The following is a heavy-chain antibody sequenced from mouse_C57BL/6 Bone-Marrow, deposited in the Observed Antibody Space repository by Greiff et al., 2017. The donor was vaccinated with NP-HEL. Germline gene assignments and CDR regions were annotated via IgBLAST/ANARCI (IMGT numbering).Heavy chain of an antibody. D-gene: IGHD2-2*01. V-gene: IGHV14-3*01. Sequence: VQLQQSVAELVRPGASVKLSCTASGFNIKNTYMHWVKQRPEQGLEWIGRIDPANGNTKYAPKFQGKATITADTSSNTAYLQLSSLTSEDTAIYYCARRRDYGYDEESFDYWGQGTTLTVSS. J-gene: IGHJ2*01. CDR3: ARRRDYGYDEESFDY. CDR2: IDPANGNT. CDR1: GFNIKNTY.